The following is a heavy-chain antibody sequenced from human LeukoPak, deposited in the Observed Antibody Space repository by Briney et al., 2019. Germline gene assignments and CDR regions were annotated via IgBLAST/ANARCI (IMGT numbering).Heavy chain of an antibody. CDR3: ARDLLIVGATTRAFDI. CDR2: IIPIFGTA. J-gene: IGHJ3*02. CDR1: GGTFSSYA. V-gene: IGHV1-69*13. D-gene: IGHD1-26*01. Sequence: SVKVSCKASGGTFSSYAISWVPQAPGQGLEWMGGIIPIFGTANYAQKFQGRVTITADESTSTAYMELSSVRSEDTAVYYCARDLLIVGATTRAFDIWGQGTMVTVSS.